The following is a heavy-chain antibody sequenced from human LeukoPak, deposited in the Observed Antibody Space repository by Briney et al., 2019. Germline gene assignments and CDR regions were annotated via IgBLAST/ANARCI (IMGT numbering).Heavy chain of an antibody. D-gene: IGHD3-22*01. V-gene: IGHV1-24*01. CDR2: FNREDDEP. CDR3: ATLDSYYDNSGRPLIPD. J-gene: IGHJ4*02. CDR1: GYTLSDFS. Sequence: ASVKVSCNISGYTLSDFSMHWGRQAPGKGLGGMGGFNREDDEPIYAPHFRGRVTVTEDTSTDTAYMELSSLRSEDTAVYYCATLDSYYDNSGRPLIPDWGQGTLVTVSS.